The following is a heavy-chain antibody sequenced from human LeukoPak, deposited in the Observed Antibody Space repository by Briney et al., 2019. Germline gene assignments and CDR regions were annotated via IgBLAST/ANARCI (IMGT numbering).Heavy chain of an antibody. CDR1: GGXISSSSYF. J-gene: IGHJ4*02. D-gene: IGHD5-12*01. V-gene: IGHV4-39*01. CDR2: IYYSGTT. CDR3: ARSGYSFPGLFDS. Sequence: SETLSLTCTVSGGXISSSSYFWGWIRQPPGKGLEWIGSIYYSGTTYYNPSLKSRVTISVDTSKNQFSLKLSSVTAADTAVYSCARSGYSFPGLFDSWGQGTLVTVSS.